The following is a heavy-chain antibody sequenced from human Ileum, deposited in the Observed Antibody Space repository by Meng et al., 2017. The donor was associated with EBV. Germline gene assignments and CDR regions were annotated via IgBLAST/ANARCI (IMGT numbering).Heavy chain of an antibody. CDR1: GYSISSTNW. D-gene: IGHD3-22*01. Sequence: QVTVHESGPGLVKPSDTLSLPCAVSGYSISSTNWGGWIRQPPGKGLEWIGYIYYSGSTSYNPSLKSRVTMSVDTSKNQFSLNLNSVTAVDTAVYYCARNVPGTSAYYDWGQGTLVTVSS. CDR2: IYYSGST. J-gene: IGHJ4*02. V-gene: IGHV4-28*01. CDR3: ARNVPGTSAYYD.